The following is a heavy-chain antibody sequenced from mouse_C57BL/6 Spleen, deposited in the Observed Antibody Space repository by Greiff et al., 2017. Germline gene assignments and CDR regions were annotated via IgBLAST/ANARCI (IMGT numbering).Heavy chain of an antibody. Sequence: DVQLVESGGCLVKPGGSLKLSCAASGFTFSDYGMHWVRQAPEKGLEWVAYISSGSSTIYYADTVKGRFTISRDNAKNTLFLQMTSLRSEDTAMYYCARPCYDGDEEAGAMDYWGEGTSVTVSS. CDR1: GFTFSDYG. V-gene: IGHV5-17*01. D-gene: IGHD2-3*01. CDR2: ISSGSSTI. J-gene: IGHJ4*01. CDR3: ARPCYDGDEEAGAMDY.